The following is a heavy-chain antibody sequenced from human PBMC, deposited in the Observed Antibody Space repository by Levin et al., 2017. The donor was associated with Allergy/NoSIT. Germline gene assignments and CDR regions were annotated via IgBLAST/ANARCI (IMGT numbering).Heavy chain of an antibody. V-gene: IGHV1-69*01. Sequence: KISCKASGGTFSSYAISWVRQAPGQGLEWMGGIIPIFGTANYAQKFQGRVTITADESTSTAYMELSSLRSEDTAVYYCASGRGQPREQLYYYDGMDVWGQGTTVTVSS. CDR2: IIPIFGTA. D-gene: IGHD5-18*01. J-gene: IGHJ6*02. CDR1: GGTFSSYA. CDR3: ASGRGQPREQLYYYDGMDV.